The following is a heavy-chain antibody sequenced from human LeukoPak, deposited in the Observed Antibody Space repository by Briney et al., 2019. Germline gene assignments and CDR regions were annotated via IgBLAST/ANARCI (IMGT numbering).Heavy chain of an antibody. D-gene: IGHD6-19*01. CDR1: GFTFDDYA. V-gene: IGHV3-9*01. CDR3: AKDRVAGIGYWFFDL. J-gene: IGHJ2*01. CDR2: ISWDSGTI. Sequence: LTGGSLRLSCAGSGFTFDDYAIHWVRQAPGKGLEWVSGISWDSGTIVYADSVKGRFTTSRDNSKNSLYLQMNSLRAEDTAFYYCAKDRVAGIGYWFFDLWGRGTLVTVSS.